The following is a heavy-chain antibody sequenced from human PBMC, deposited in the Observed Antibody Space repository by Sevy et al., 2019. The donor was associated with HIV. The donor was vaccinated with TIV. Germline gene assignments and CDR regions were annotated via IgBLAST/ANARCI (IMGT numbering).Heavy chain of an antibody. Sequence: GGSLRLSCAASGFTFSSYAMHWVRQAPGKGLEWVAVISYDGSNKYYADSVKGRFTISRDNSKNTQYLQMNSLRAEDTAVYYCAREFRPIVVVIKGYFDYWGQGTLVTVSS. CDR2: ISYDGSNK. CDR3: AREFRPIVVVIKGYFDY. V-gene: IGHV3-30-3*01. CDR1: GFTFSSYA. J-gene: IGHJ4*02. D-gene: IGHD3-22*01.